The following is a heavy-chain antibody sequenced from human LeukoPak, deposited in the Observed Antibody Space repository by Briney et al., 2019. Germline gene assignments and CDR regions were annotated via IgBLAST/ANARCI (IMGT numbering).Heavy chain of an antibody. Sequence: PGGSLRLSCAASGFTFSSYGMHWVRQAPGKGLEWVAFISYDGSNKYYTDFVKGRFTISRDNSRNTLYLQMNSLRAEDTAVYYCARAHNWKYGSFDFWGQGTLVTVSS. J-gene: IGHJ4*02. CDR1: GFTFSSYG. CDR2: ISYDGSNK. CDR3: ARAHNWKYGSFDF. D-gene: IGHD1-7*01. V-gene: IGHV3-30*03.